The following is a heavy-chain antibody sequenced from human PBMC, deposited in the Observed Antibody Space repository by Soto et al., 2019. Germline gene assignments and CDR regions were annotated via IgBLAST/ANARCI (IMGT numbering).Heavy chain of an antibody. V-gene: IGHV1-24*01. D-gene: IGHD3-3*01. CDR1: GARLTEVS. Sequence: ASVKVSCKVSGARLTEVSLQWVRQGPGGRLQWMGCIDVTQRKTVYAQEFQGRVTMTRDTSASTAYMELSSLRSEDAAVYYCATGGHFFGRSVDYWGQGTLVTVSS. CDR3: ATGGHFFGRSVDY. CDR2: IDVTQRKT. J-gene: IGHJ4*02.